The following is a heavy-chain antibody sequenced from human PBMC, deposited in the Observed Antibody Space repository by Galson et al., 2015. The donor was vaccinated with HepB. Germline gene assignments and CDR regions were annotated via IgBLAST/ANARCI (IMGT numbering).Heavy chain of an antibody. CDR1: GFTFSSYW. D-gene: IGHD3-22*01. V-gene: IGHV3-7*01. J-gene: IGHJ3*02. CDR3: ARVLSRYYDSSGYSLNAFDI. Sequence: SLRLSCAASGFTFSSYWMSWVRQAPGKGLEWVANIKQDGSEKYYVDSVKGRFTISRDNAKNSLYLQMNSLRAEDTAVYYCARVLSRYYDSSGYSLNAFDIWGQGTTVTVSS. CDR2: IKQDGSEK.